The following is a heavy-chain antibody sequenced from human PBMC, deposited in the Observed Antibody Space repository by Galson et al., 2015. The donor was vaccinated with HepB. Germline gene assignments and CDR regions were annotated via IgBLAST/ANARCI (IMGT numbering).Heavy chain of an antibody. CDR1: GFSFSSHA. J-gene: IGHJ5*02. CDR3: ARSPLRWFDP. V-gene: IGHV3-48*03. D-gene: IGHD3-16*01. Sequence: SLRLSCAASGFSFSSHAMHWFRQAPGKGLEWVSYISSSGHTIYYADSVKGRFTISRDNAKNSLYLQMNSLRAEDTAVYYCARSPLRWFDPWGQGTLVTVSS. CDR2: ISSSGHTI.